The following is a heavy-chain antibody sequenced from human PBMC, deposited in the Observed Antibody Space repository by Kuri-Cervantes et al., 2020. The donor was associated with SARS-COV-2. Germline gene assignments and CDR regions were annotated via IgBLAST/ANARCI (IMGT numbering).Heavy chain of an antibody. CDR3: ARVRSIYYDFWSGYYFDY. V-gene: IGHV4-34*01. Sequence: GSLRLSCTVSGGSISSYYWSWIRQPPGKGLEWIGEINHSGSTNYNPSLKSRVTISVDTSKNQFSLKLSSVTAADTAVYYCARVRSIYYDFWSGYYFDYWGQGTLVTVSS. J-gene: IGHJ4*02. D-gene: IGHD3-3*01. CDR2: INHSGST. CDR1: GGSISSYY.